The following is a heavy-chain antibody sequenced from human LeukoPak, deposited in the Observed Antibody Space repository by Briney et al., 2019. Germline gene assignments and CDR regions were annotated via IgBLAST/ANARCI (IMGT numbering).Heavy chain of an antibody. CDR2: IYHSGST. CDR1: AYSISSGYY. Sequence: SETLSLTCAVSAYSISSGYYWGWIRQPPGKGLEWIGSIYHSGSTYHNPSLKSRLTISVDTSKNQFSLKLSSVTAADTAVYYCARVRQQLGHYFDYWGQGTLVTVST. CDR3: ARVRQQLGHYFDY. J-gene: IGHJ4*02. D-gene: IGHD6-13*01. V-gene: IGHV4-38-2*01.